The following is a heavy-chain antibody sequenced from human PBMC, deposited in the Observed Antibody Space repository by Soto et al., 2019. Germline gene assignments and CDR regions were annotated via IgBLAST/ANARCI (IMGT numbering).Heavy chain of an antibody. D-gene: IGHD3-22*01. V-gene: IGHV2-70*01. CDR2: IDWDDDK. CDR3: ARYYDSSGYYYFDY. Sequence: GSGPTLVNPTQTLTLTCTFSGFSLSTSGMCVSWIRQPPGKALEWLALIDWDDDKYYSTSLKTRLTISKDTSKNQVVLTMTNMDPVDTATYYCARYYDSSGYYYFDYWGQGTLVTVSS. J-gene: IGHJ4*02. CDR1: GFSLSTSGMC.